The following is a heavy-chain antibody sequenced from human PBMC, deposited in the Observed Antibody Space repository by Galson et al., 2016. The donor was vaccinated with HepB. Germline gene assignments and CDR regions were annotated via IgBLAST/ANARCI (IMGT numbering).Heavy chain of an antibody. CDR1: GFTFSSYA. V-gene: IGHV3-30*18. CDR3: AKEPAPVGSYGVYYYYGMDV. Sequence: SLRLSCAASGFTFSSYAMYWVRQAPGKGLEWVAGISYAGSNKYYADSVKGRFTISRDNSKNTLFLQMSSLRAEDTAVYYCAKEPAPVGSYGVYYYYGMDVWGQGTVVTVSS. CDR2: ISYAGSNK. D-gene: IGHD1-26*01. J-gene: IGHJ6*02.